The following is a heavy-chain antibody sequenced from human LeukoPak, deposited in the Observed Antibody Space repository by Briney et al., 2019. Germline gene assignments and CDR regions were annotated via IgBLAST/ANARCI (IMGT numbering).Heavy chain of an antibody. CDR1: GLPIADFA. V-gene: IGHV3-43*02. CDR3: ARESGKFDY. Sequence: GGSLRLSCVVSGLPIADFAMHWVRQAPGKGLEWVSLISGDGVSTFYAGSVKGRFSISRDNSKNSLSLEMNSLRTEDTAMYYCARESGKFDYWGQGTLVAVSS. J-gene: IGHJ4*02. CDR2: ISGDGVST.